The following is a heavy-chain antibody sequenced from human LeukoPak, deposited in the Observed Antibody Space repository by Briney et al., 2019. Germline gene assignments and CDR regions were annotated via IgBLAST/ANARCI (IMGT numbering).Heavy chain of an antibody. CDR3: VTSTGQQFIPYDY. D-gene: IGHD6-13*01. J-gene: IGHJ4*02. Sequence: GGSLRLSCAASGFNVSTNYMTWIRQAPGKGLEWVSLIYGADAAYYAESVRGRFMISRDNLKNTLFLQMNSLRVEDTAVYYCVTSTGQQFIPYDYWGQGSHVTVSS. CDR2: IYGADAA. V-gene: IGHV3-66*02. CDR1: GFNVSTNY.